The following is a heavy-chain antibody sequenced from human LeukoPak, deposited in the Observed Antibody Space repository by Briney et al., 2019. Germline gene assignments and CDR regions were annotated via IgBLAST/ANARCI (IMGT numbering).Heavy chain of an antibody. CDR1: GGTFSSYA. CDR2: IIPIFGTA. CDR3: AGNAQAYCGGDCYSRFDY. J-gene: IGHJ4*02. Sequence: ASVKVSCKASGGTFSSYAISWVRQAPGQGLEWMGGIIPIFGTATYAQKFQGRVTITADESTSTAYMELSSLRSEDTAVYYCAGNAQAYCGGDCYSRFDYWGQGTLVTVSS. D-gene: IGHD2-21*02. V-gene: IGHV1-69*13.